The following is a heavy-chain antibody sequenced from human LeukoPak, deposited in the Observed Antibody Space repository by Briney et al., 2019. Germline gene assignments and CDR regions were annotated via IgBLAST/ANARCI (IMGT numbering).Heavy chain of an antibody. V-gene: IGHV4-39*07. CDR3: AVLLWFGELFYFDY. J-gene: IGHJ4*02. CDR1: GGSISSSSYY. CDR2: IYYSGST. D-gene: IGHD3-10*01. Sequence: SETLSLTCTVSGGSISSSSYYWGWIRQPPGKGLEWIGSIYYSGSTYYNPSLKSRVTISVDTSKNQFSLKLSSVTAADTAVYYCAVLLWFGELFYFDYWGQGTLVTVSS.